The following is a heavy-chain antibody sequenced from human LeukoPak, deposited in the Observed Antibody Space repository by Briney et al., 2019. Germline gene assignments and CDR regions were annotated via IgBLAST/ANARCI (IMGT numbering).Heavy chain of an antibody. CDR1: GYSLSEIS. V-gene: IGHV1-8*03. CDR2: MNPNSGNT. J-gene: IGHJ4*02. D-gene: IGHD1-26*01. Sequence: ASVKVSCKVSGYSLSEISVHWIRQVPGRGLEWMGWMNPNSGNTGYAQKFQGRVTITRNTSISTAYMELSSLRSEDTAVYYCARGGFKGGSYPFDYWGQGTLVTVSS. CDR3: ARGGFKGGSYPFDY.